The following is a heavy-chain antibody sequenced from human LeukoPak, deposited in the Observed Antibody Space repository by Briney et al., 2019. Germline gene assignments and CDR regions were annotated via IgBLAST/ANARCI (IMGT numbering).Heavy chain of an antibody. V-gene: IGHV1-69*01. CDR1: GGTFSSYA. CDR3: ARGRIAASPFDY. CDR2: NIPIFGTA. J-gene: IGHJ4*02. Sequence: SSVKVSCKASGGTFSSYAISWVRQAPGQGLEWMGGNIPIFGTANYAQKFQGRVTITADESTSTAYMELSSLRSEDTAVYYCARGRIAASPFDYWGQGTLVTVSS. D-gene: IGHD6-6*01.